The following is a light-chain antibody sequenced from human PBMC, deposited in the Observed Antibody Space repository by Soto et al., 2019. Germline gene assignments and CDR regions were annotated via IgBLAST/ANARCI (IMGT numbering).Light chain of an antibody. CDR3: QQAHSFPIT. V-gene: IGKV1-8*01. CDR2: AAS. CDR1: QGISSY. Sequence: AIRLTQSPSTLSASTGERATLSCRASQGISSYLAWYQQKPGKAPKLLIYAASTLQSGVPSRFSGSGSGTDFTLTISSLQSEDFATYYCQQAHSFPITFGQGTRLDIK. J-gene: IGKJ5*01.